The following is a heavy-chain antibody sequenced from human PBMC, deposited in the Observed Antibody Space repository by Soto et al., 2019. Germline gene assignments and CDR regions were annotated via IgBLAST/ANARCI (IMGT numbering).Heavy chain of an antibody. Sequence: EVQLVESGGGLVQPGGSLRLSCAASGFTFTNYAMHWVRQVTGKGLEWVSGITTAGDTYYPGSVKGRFTISREKAKNSLYLQMNSLSAGDRAVYYCARELHGGSYGMDVWGQGTTVTVSS. V-gene: IGHV3-13*01. CDR1: GFTFTNYA. CDR3: ARELHGGSYGMDV. J-gene: IGHJ6*02. CDR2: ITTAGDT.